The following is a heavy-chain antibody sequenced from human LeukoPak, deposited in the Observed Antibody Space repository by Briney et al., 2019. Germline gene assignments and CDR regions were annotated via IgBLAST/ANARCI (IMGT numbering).Heavy chain of an antibody. J-gene: IGHJ3*02. CDR3: ARREQWLVQGAFDI. D-gene: IGHD6-19*01. CDR2: IYYSGST. Sequence: SETLSLTCTVSGGSISSSSYYWGWIRQPPGKGLEWIGSIYYSGSTYYNPSPKSRVTISVDTSKNQFSLKLTSLTAADTAVYYCARREQWLVQGAFDIWGQGTMVTVSS. CDR1: GGSISSSSYY. V-gene: IGHV4-39*01.